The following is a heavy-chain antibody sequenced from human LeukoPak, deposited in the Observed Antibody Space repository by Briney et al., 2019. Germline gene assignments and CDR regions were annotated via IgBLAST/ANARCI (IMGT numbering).Heavy chain of an antibody. J-gene: IGHJ4*02. CDR3: ARDMGDYYDSSGYYYRSRYFDY. CDR1: GEGLSSYA. Sequence: SVKVSCKAVGEGLSSYAFSWVRQAPGQGLEWKGRIIPIFGTANYAQKFQGKVTITTDESTCTAYMELSSLRSEDTAVYYCARDMGDYYDSSGYYYRSRYFDYWGQGTLVTVSS. CDR2: IIPIFGTA. V-gene: IGHV1-69*05. D-gene: IGHD3-22*01.